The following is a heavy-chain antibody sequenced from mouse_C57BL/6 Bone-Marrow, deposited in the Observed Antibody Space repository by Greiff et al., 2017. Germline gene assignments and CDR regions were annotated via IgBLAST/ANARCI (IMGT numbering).Heavy chain of an antibody. CDR3: TRGNYSRRYYYAMDY. CDR1: GYTFTSYW. CDR2: IYPGNCDT. V-gene: IGHV1-5*01. D-gene: IGHD2-5*01. J-gene: IGHJ4*01. Sequence: VQLQQSGTVLARPGASVKMSCKTSGYTFTSYWMHWVKQRPGPGLEWIGAIYPGNCDTSYNQKFKGKAKLTAVTSASTAYMELSSLTNEDSAVYDCTRGNYSRRYYYAMDYWGQGTSVTVSS.